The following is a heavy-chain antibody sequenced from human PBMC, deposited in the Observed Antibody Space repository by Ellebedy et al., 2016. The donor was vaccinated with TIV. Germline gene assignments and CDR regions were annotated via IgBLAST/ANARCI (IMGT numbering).Heavy chain of an antibody. CDR2: IVASGAT. J-gene: IGHJ3*02. V-gene: IGHV4-34*12. CDR1: GGSLGGYY. CDR3: ARQGSKDALDI. Sequence: MPSETLSLTCAVYGGSLGGYYWSWIRQSPGKGLEWIGHIVASGATDYNPSLKTRVTISVETSTNHLSLDLRSVTAADSAVYFCARQGSKDALDIWGQGTLVTVSS.